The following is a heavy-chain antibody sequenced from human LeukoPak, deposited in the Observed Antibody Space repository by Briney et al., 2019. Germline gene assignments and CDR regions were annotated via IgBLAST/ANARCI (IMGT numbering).Heavy chain of an antibody. V-gene: IGHV5-51*01. CDR3: ARATCVNGICYTLY. CDR1: GFIFTGYW. Sequence: GESLKISCKGSGFIFTGYWMVWVRQMPGKGLEWMGIIYPADSETTYSPSFQGQITISADRSSTTAHLQWSSLKASDTAIYYCARATCVNGICYTLYWDQGTLVTVSS. J-gene: IGHJ4*02. D-gene: IGHD2-8*01. CDR2: IYPADSET.